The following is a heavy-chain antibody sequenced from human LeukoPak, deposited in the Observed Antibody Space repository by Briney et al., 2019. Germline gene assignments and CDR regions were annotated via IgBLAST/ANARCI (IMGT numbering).Heavy chain of an antibody. D-gene: IGHD6-19*01. V-gene: IGHV4-59*12. J-gene: IGHJ4*02. CDR2: IYYNGNT. Sequence: PSETLSLTCTLSGGSINNYYWSWIRQPPGKGLEWIGYIYYNGNTNYNPSLKSRVTISVDTSKNQFSLKLSSVTAADTAVYYCARVYSSGWRIDYWGQGTLVTVSS. CDR3: ARVYSSGWRIDY. CDR1: GGSINNYY.